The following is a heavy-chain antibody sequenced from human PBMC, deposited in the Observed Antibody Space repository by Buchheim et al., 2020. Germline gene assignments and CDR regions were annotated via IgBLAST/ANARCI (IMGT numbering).Heavy chain of an antibody. V-gene: IGHV3-23*01. CDR3: AKEKYLVWGTYRYFPLDY. D-gene: IGHD3-16*02. Sequence: EVQLSESGGGLVQPGGSLRLSCAASGFTFSNYAMSWVRQAPGKGLEWVSAIIGSGSSTYYAASVKGRFTISRDNSKNTFYLQMSSLRAEDTAVYYCAKEKYLVWGTYRYFPLDYWGQGTL. CDR1: GFTFSNYA. J-gene: IGHJ4*02. CDR2: IIGSGSST.